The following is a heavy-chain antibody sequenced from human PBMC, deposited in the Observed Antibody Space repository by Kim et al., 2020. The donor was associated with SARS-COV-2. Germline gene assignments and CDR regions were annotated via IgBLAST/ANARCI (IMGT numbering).Heavy chain of an antibody. J-gene: IGHJ3*02. CDR3: TRVDSDYWGDRYAFDI. Sequence: SLKSRVIISVDTSKNLFSLKVNSVTAADTAVYYCTRVDSDYWGDRYAFDIWGQGTMVTVSS. V-gene: IGHV4-31*02. D-gene: IGHD4-4*01.